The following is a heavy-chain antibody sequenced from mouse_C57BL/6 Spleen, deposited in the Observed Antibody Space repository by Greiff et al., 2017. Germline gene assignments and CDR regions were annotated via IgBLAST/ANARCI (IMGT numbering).Heavy chain of an antibody. V-gene: IGHV1-80*01. CDR2: IYPGDGDT. J-gene: IGHJ4*01. Sequence: QVQLKQSGAELVKPGASVKISCKASGYAFSSYWMNWVKQRPGKGLEWIGQIYPGDGDTNYNGKFKGKATLTADKSSSTAYMQLSSLTSEDSAVYFCAREGYGSSYGDAMDVWGQGTSVTVSS. CDR3: AREGYGSSYGDAMDV. D-gene: IGHD1-1*01. CDR1: GYAFSSYW.